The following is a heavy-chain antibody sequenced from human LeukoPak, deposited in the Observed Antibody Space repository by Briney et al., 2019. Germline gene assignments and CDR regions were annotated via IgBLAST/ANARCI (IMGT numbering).Heavy chain of an antibody. Sequence: PSETLSLTCAVYGGSFSGYYWSWIRQPPGKGLEWIGYIYYSGSTNYNPSLKSRVTISVDTSKNQFSLKLSSVTAADTAVYYCARGPAPYYDFWSGYGSWYFDLWGRGTLVTVSS. V-gene: IGHV4-59*08. CDR3: ARGPAPYYDFWSGYGSWYFDL. CDR2: IYYSGST. CDR1: GGSFSGYY. J-gene: IGHJ2*01. D-gene: IGHD3-3*01.